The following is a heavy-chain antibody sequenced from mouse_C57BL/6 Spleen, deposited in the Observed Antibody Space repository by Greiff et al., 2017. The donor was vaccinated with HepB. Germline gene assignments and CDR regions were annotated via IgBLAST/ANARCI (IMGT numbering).Heavy chain of an antibody. CDR2: IYPGDGDT. CDR1: GYAFSSSW. V-gene: IGHV1-82*01. Sequence: VQLKQSGPELVKPGASVKISCKASGYAFSSSWMNWVKQRPGKGLEWIGRIYPGDGDTNYNGKFKGKATLTADKSSSTAYMQLSSLTSEDSAVYFCARGTGTGYFDVWGTGTTVTVSS. CDR3: ARGTGTGYFDV. D-gene: IGHD4-1*01. J-gene: IGHJ1*03.